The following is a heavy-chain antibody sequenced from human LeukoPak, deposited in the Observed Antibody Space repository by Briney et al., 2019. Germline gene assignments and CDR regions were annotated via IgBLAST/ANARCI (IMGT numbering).Heavy chain of an antibody. CDR2: IYTSGST. J-gene: IGHJ4*02. CDR1: GGSISSGSYY. Sequence: PSETLSLTCTVSGGSISSGSYYWSWIRQPAGKGLEWIGRIYTSGSTNYNPSLKSRVTISVDRSKNQSSLKLSSVTAADTAVYYCARGQVTPADYWGQGTLVTVSS. V-gene: IGHV4-61*02. D-gene: IGHD2-21*02. CDR3: ARGQVTPADY.